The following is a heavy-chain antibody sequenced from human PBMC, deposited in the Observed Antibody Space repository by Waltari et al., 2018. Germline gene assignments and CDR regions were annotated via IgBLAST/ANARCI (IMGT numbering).Heavy chain of an antibody. CDR3: ARGLPLGAAGTEYFQR. CDR1: GFMFSRYE. J-gene: IGHJ1*01. CDR2: ITSSSSSI. Sequence: LSCEASGFMFSRYEMNWIRQAPGKGLEWVSLITSSSSSIYYADSVKGRFTISRDNGKNSLFLQMSSLKVEDTATYYCARGLPLGAAGTEYFQRWGQGTLVVVSS. D-gene: IGHD6-13*01. V-gene: IGHV3-48*03.